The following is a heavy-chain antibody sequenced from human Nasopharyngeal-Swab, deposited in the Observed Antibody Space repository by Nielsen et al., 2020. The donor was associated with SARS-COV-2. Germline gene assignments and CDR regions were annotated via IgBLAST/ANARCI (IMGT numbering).Heavy chain of an antibody. CDR2: INPNSGGT. Sequence: WVRQAPGQGLEWMGRINPNSGGTNYAQKFQGRVTMTRDTSISTAYMELSRLRSDDTAVYYCARSCPGGGSCQAPPRYYCGMDVWGQGTTVTVSS. D-gene: IGHD2-15*01. V-gene: IGHV1-2*06. J-gene: IGHJ6*02. CDR3: ARSCPGGGSCQAPPRYYCGMDV.